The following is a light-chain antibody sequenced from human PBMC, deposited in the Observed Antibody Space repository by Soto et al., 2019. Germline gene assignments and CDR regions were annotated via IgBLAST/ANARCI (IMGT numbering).Light chain of an antibody. J-gene: IGKJ1*01. CDR3: QQYGSSGT. CDR1: QSVSNNY. V-gene: IGKV3-20*01. CDR2: GAS. Sequence: IVLTPSPGTLSLSPGERATLSCRASQSVSNNYLAWYQQNPAQAPRLLIYGASNRATGIPDRFSGSGSGTDFTLTISRLEPEDFAVYYCQQYGSSGTFGQGTKVDIK.